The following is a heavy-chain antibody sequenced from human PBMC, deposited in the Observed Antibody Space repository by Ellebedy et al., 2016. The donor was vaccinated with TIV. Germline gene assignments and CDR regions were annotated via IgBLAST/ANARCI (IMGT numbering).Heavy chain of an antibody. D-gene: IGHD1-26*01. V-gene: IGHV3-21*01. J-gene: IGHJ4*02. CDR2: ISGSSNYI. Sequence: GESLKISXAASGFSFSSYWMSWVRQAPGKGLEWVSSISGSSNYIFYEDSVKGRFTISRDNAKNSLYLQMNSLRVDDTAVYYCAPEGGGGSFYYWGQGTLVTVSS. CDR1: GFSFSSYW. CDR3: APEGGGGSFYY.